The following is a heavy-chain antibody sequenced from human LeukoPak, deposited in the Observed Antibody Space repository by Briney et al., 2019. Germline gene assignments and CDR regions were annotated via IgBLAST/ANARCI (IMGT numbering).Heavy chain of an antibody. CDR1: GDSISSGGNC. Sequence: PSETLSLTCTVSGDSISSGGNCWSWMRQHSGKGLEWIGHIYHSEATYYNPSLKSRLSISADTSKNQFSLKLRSVTAADTAVYYCARVQGSAFDYWGQGTPVTVSS. V-gene: IGHV4-31*03. J-gene: IGHJ4*02. CDR2: IYHSEAT. CDR3: ARVQGSAFDY.